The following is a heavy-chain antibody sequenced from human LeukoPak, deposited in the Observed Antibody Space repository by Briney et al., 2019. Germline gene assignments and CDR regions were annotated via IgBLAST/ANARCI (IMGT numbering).Heavy chain of an antibody. CDR2: IYYSGST. CDR3: ARTRREIVATRRGMEFDY. V-gene: IGHV4-59*12. Sequence: SETLSLTCTVSGGSISSYYWSWIRQPPGKGLEWIGYIYYSGSTNYNPSLKSRVTISVDTSKNQFSLKLSSVTAADTAVYYCARTRREIVATRRGMEFDYWGQGTLVTVSS. CDR1: GGSISSYY. J-gene: IGHJ4*02. D-gene: IGHD5-12*01.